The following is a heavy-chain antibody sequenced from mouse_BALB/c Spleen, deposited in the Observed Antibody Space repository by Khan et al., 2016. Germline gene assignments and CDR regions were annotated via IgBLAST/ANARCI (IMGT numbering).Heavy chain of an antibody. CDR1: GYSITSDYA. Sequence: EVQLQESGPGLVKPSQSLSLTCTVTGYSITSDYAWNWIRQFPGNKLEWMGYISYSGSTSYNPSLKRRISITRDTSKNQFFLQLNSVTTEDTATYYCARGGYFDVWGAGTTVTVSS. V-gene: IGHV3-2*02. CDR3: ARGGYFDV. CDR2: ISYSGST. J-gene: IGHJ1*01.